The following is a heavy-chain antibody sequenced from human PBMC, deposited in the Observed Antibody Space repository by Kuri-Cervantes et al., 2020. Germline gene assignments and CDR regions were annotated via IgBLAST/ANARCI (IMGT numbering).Heavy chain of an antibody. D-gene: IGHD1-20*01. CDR1: GYTFTSYG. V-gene: IGHV1-18*01. CDR3: AADQRYNWNPTEDYYYYMDV. Sequence: ASVKVSCKASGYTFTSYGISWVRQAPGQGLEWMGWISAYNGNTNYAQKLQGRVTMTTDTSTSTAYMELSSLRSEDTAVYYCAADQRYNWNPTEDYYYYMDVWGKGTTVTVSS. CDR2: ISAYNGNT. J-gene: IGHJ6*03.